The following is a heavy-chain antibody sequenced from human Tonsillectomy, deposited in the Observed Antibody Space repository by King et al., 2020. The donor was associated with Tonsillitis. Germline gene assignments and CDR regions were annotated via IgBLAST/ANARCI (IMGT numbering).Heavy chain of an antibody. CDR2: IYYSGST. V-gene: IGHV4-30-4*01. CDR1: GGSISSGDSY. J-gene: IGHJ5*02. CDR3: ARVNIVTWFDP. Sequence: VQLQESGPGLVKPSQTLSLICTVSGGSISSGDSYWSWIRQPPGKGLEWIGYIYYSGSTYYNPSLKSRVTISIDTSKKQFSLKLSSVTAADTAVYYCARVNIVTWFDPWGKGTLVTVSS. D-gene: IGHD2-15*01.